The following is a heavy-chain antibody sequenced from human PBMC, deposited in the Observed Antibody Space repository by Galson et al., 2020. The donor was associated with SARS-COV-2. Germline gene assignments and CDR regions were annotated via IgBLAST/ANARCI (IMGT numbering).Heavy chain of an antibody. V-gene: IGHV4-59*01. CDR3: AREEYYYETIGVPSIAFDI. J-gene: IGHJ3*02. CDR1: GGSIRSYY. D-gene: IGHD3-22*01. CDR2: VYYTGTT. Sequence: SETLSLTCTVSGGSIRSYYWSWIRQSPGKGLEWIGYVYYTGTTKYNPSLESRVTMSVDTSKDQFSLKLKSVTAADTAVYFCAREEYYYETIGVPSIAFDIWGQGTMVTVAS.